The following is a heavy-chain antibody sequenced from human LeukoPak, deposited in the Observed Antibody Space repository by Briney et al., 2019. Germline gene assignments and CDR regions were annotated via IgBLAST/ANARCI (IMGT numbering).Heavy chain of an antibody. D-gene: IGHD3-3*01. V-gene: IGHV4-59*08. CDR1: GGSISTNY. Sequence: SETLSLTCTVSGGSISTNYWSWIRQPPGKGLEWVGYIYYAGNTHYNPSLESRVTISVDTSKNQFSLKLSSVTAADTAVYYCARHGTPRGYYDFWSGPTENWFDPWGQGTLVTVSS. CDR2: IYYAGNT. CDR3: ARHGTPRGYYDFWSGPTENWFDP. J-gene: IGHJ5*02.